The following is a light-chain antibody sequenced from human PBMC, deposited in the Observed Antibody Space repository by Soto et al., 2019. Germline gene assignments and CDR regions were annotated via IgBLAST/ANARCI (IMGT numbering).Light chain of an antibody. CDR1: QSVSRN. Sequence: EIVMTQSPATLSVSPGERATLSCRASQSVSRNIAWYQQKPGQAPRLLIYGASTRSTGIPDRFGGIGSGTEFTLTISSLQSEDFAVYYCQQYNIWPPVTFGQGTKVEL. CDR2: GAS. V-gene: IGKV3-15*01. CDR3: QQYNIWPPVT. J-gene: IGKJ1*01.